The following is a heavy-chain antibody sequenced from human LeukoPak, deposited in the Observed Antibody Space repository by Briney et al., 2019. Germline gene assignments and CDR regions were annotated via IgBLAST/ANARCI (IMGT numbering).Heavy chain of an antibody. Sequence: GGSLRLSCAASGFTFNTYTMNWVRQAPGKGLEWVAYIKKTGSETYYVDSVKGRFTITRDNTRNSLFLQMYSLRAEDTAVYFCAREDGYCSGANCYSYFDSWGQGTLVTVSS. CDR2: IKKTGSET. V-gene: IGHV3-7*01. CDR1: GFTFNTYT. CDR3: AREDGYCSGANCYSYFDS. J-gene: IGHJ4*02. D-gene: IGHD2-15*01.